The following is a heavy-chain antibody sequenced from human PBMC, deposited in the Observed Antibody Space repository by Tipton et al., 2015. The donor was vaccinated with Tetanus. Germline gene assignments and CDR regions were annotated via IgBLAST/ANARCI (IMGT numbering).Heavy chain of an antibody. CDR2: ISPGDSDA. CDR1: GHNSRSYW. Sequence: QSGAEVKKPGESLKMSCEISGHNSRSYWISWVRQMPGKGLEWMGIISPGDSDATYSPAFLGQVTISLDKSISTAYLQWSSLKASDPALYFCARLPHHYSASGSSWRQVPPAIVSS. D-gene: IGHD3-10*01. V-gene: IGHV5-51*01. J-gene: IGHJ5*02. CDR3: ARLPHHYSASGSS.